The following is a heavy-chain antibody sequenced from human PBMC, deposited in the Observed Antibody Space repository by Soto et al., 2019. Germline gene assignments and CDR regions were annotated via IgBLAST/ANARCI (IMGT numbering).Heavy chain of an antibody. CDR2: IIPIFGTA. Sequence: ASVKVSCRASGGTFSSYAISWVRQAPGQGLEWMGGIIPIFGTANYAQKFQGRVTITAEESTSTAYMELSSLRSEDKAVYYCARMGHGDPKNWFDPLGQRNLVTVSS. CDR3: ARMGHGDPKNWFDP. J-gene: IGHJ5*02. D-gene: IGHD3-10*01. CDR1: GGTFSSYA. V-gene: IGHV1-69*13.